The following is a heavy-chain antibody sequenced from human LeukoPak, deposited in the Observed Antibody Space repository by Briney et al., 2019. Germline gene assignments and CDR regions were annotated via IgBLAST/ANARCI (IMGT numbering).Heavy chain of an antibody. CDR2: ISWNSGSI. Sequence: PGGYLRLSCAASGFTFDDYAMHWVRQAPGKGLEWVSGISWNSGSIGYADSVKGRFTISRDNAKNSLYLQMNSLRAEDTALYYCAKDKYSSSLYYFDYWGQGTLDTVSS. V-gene: IGHV3-9*01. CDR1: GFTFDDYA. CDR3: AKDKYSSSLYYFDY. D-gene: IGHD6-13*01. J-gene: IGHJ4*02.